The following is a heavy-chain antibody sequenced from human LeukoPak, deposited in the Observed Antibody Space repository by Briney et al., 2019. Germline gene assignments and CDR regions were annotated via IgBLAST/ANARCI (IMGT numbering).Heavy chain of an antibody. CDR3: ARERGSSWYKGLSYWFDP. Sequence: SETLSLTCTVSGGSISSSSYYWGWIRQPPGKGLEWIGSIYYSGSTYYNPSLKSRVTISVDTSKNQFSLKLSAVTAAETAVYYCARERGSSWYKGLSYWFDPWGQGTLVTVSS. CDR2: IYYSGST. J-gene: IGHJ5*02. CDR1: GGSISSSSYY. V-gene: IGHV4-39*07. D-gene: IGHD6-13*01.